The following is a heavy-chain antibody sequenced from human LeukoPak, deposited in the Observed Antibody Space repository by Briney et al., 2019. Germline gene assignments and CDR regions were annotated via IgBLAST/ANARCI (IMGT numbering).Heavy chain of an antibody. D-gene: IGHD3-22*01. J-gene: IGHJ4*02. CDR2: MSPNSGNT. Sequence: GASVKVSCKASGYTFTSYDINWVRQATGQGLEWMGWMSPNSGNTGYEQKFQGRVTMTRNTSISTAYMELSSLRSDDTAVYYCARVLSPRQYYYDSSGPRRFDYWGQGTLVTVSS. CDR1: GYTFTSYD. CDR3: ARVLSPRQYYYDSSGPRRFDY. V-gene: IGHV1-8*01.